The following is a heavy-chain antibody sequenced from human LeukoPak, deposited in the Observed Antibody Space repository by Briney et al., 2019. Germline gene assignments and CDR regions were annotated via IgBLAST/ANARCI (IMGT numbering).Heavy chain of an antibody. CDR3: PRVGLQTGDDDFDI. J-gene: IGHJ3*02. Sequence: GASLKVSCNASVYTFTGYYMHWVRHSTGQGLEWIVWINANSGCTNYAQKFQCRITMTRDTSISTAYMELSRLRSDDTAVYYCPRVGLQTGDDDFDIWGQGTMVTVSS. D-gene: IGHD4-11*01. V-gene: IGHV1-2*02. CDR2: INANSGCT. CDR1: VYTFTGYY.